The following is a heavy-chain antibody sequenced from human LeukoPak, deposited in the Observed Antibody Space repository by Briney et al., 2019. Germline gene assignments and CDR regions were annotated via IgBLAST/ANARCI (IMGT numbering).Heavy chain of an antibody. V-gene: IGHV4-39*01. CDR1: GDSIRSNNYY. D-gene: IGHD3-3*01. CDR2: IYDTGST. CDR3: QSRFLEWLLDY. Sequence: PSETLSLTCTVSGDSIRSNNYYWGWIRQPPGKGLEWIGSIYDTGSTFYNPSLKSRVIISVDTSKNQFSLKLNSVTAADTAVYYCQSRFLEWLLDYWGQGTLVTVSS. J-gene: IGHJ4*02.